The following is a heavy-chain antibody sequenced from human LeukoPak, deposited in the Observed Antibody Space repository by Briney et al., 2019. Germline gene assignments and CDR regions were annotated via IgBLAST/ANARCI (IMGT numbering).Heavy chain of an antibody. Sequence: SETLSLTCTVSRASMSSYYWSWIRQPPGKGLEWLGYIYYSGSTNYNPSLKSRVNISVDTSKNQFSLKLSSVTAADTAVYYCARVRVFSSSHPWYFDYWVQGTLATVSS. CDR1: RASMSSYY. CDR2: IYYSGST. D-gene: IGHD2-2*01. V-gene: IGHV4-59*01. J-gene: IGHJ4*02. CDR3: ARVRVFSSSHPWYFDY.